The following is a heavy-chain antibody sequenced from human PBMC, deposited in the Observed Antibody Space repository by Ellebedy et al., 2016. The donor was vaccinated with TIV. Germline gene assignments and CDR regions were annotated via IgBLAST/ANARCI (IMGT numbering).Heavy chain of an antibody. J-gene: IGHJ4*02. CDR3: ARGRTPLVTKPNDFDC. CDR1: GGSFSGYF. CDR2: INHSGST. V-gene: IGHV4-34*01. Sequence: SETLSLTXAVYGGSFSGYFWTWIRQPPGKGLEWIGEINHSGSTNYNPSLKSRVTISVDTSKNQFSLKLRSVTAADTAVYYCARGRTPLVTKPNDFDCWGQGTLVTVSS. D-gene: IGHD5-18*01.